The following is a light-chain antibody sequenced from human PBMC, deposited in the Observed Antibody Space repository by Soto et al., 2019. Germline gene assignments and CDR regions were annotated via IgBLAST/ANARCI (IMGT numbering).Light chain of an antibody. J-gene: IGLJ2*01. CDR2: EVS. CDR1: SSDVGSYNY. CDR3: SSFTTTTTLVV. V-gene: IGLV2-14*01. Sequence: QSALAQPASVSGSPGQSITISCTGTSSDVGSYNYVSWYQQHPGKAPKLMIYEVSYRPSGVSNRFSGSKSGITASLTISGLQAEDEADYYCSSFTTTTTLVVFGGGTKLTVL.